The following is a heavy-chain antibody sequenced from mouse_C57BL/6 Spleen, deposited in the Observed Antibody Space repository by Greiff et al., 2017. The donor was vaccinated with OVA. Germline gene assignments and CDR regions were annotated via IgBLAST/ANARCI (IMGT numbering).Heavy chain of an antibody. CDR3: ARGVVYYGNSGYFDV. V-gene: IGHV1-52*01. Sequence: QVQLQQPGAELVRPGSSVKLSCKASGYTFTSYWMHWVKQRPIQGLEWIGNIDPSDSETHYNQKFKDKATLTVDKSSSTAYMQLSSLTSEDSAVYYCARGVVYYGNSGYFDVWGTGTTVTVSS. CDR2: IDPSDSET. D-gene: IGHD2-1*01. CDR1: GYTFTSYW. J-gene: IGHJ1*03.